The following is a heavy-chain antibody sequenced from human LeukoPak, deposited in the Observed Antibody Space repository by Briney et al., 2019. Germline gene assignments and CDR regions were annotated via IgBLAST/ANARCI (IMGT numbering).Heavy chain of an antibody. J-gene: IGHJ3*02. V-gene: IGHV3-21*01. CDR2: ISSSSSYI. CDR3: ARVMAYCGGDCYHAFDI. CDR1: GFTFSSYS. Sequence: GGSLRLSCAVSGFTFSSYSMNWVRQAPGKGLEWVSSISSSSSYIYYADSVKGRFTISRDNAKNSLYLQMNSLRAEDTAVYYCARVMAYCGGDCYHAFDIWGQGTMVTVSS. D-gene: IGHD2-21*02.